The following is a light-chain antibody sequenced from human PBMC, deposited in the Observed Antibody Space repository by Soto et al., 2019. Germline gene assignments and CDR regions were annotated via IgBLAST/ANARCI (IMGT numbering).Light chain of an antibody. CDR3: QQSYSTPA. V-gene: IGKV1-39*01. CDR2: AAS. J-gene: IGKJ1*01. CDR1: QSISSY. Sequence: DIQMTQSPSSLSASVGDRVTITCRASQSISSYLNWYQQKPGKAPKLLIYAASSLHSGVPSRFSGSGSGTDLTLTISSLQPEDSATYYCQQSYSTPAFGQGTKVEI.